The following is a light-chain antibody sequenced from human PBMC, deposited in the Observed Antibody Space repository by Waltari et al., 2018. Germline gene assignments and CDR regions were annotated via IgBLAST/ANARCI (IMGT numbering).Light chain of an antibody. CDR2: DAS. J-gene: IGKJ2*01. CDR3: QQYGTSPNT. Sequence: EIVLTQSPATLSLSPGERATLSCGTSQSVTGNYLAWYQQKPGLAPRLLIYDASSRFTGIPDRFSGSGSGTDFTLTITRVEPEDFAVYYCQQYGTSPNTFGQGTKLEIK. V-gene: IGKV3D-20*01. CDR1: QSVTGNY.